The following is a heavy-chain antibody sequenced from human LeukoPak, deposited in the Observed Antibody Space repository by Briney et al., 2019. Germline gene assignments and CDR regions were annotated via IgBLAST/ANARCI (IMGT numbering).Heavy chain of an antibody. V-gene: IGHV4-38-2*02. D-gene: IGHD1-26*01. CDR2: IDHSGST. CDR3: ARTSISGTYDY. CDR1: GYSISSGYY. J-gene: IGHJ4*02. Sequence: KPSETLSLTCTVSGYSISSGYYWGWIRQPPGKGLEWTGSIDHSGSTYYNPSLKSRVTMSVDTSKNQFSLKMTSVTAADTAVYYCARTSISGTYDYWGQGTLVTVSS.